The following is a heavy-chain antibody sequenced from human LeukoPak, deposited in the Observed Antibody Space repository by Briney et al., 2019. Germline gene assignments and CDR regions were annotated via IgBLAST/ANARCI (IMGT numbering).Heavy chain of an antibody. CDR3: ARLEITMVRGVTVGYYFDY. CDR1: GGSISSYY. D-gene: IGHD3-10*01. CDR2: IYYSGST. Sequence: SETLSLTCTVSGGSISSYYWSWIRQPPGKGLEWIGYIYYSGSTNYNPSLKSRVTISVDTSKNQFSLKLSSVTAADTAVYYCARLEITMVRGVTVGYYFDYWGQGTLVTVSS. V-gene: IGHV4-59*01. J-gene: IGHJ4*02.